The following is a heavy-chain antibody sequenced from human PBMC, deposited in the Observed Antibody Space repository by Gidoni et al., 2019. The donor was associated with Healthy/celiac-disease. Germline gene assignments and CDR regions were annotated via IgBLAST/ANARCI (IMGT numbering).Heavy chain of an antibody. V-gene: IGHV3-21*01. Sequence: EVQLVESGGGLVKPGGSLRLSCAAAGFHFSSYSMNWVRQAPGKGLEWVSSISSSSSYIYYADSVKGRFTISRDKAKNSLYLQMNSLRAEDTAVYYCARGEIAAAGTGDYWGQGTLVTVSS. J-gene: IGHJ4*02. CDR3: ARGEIAAAGTGDY. D-gene: IGHD6-13*01. CDR1: GFHFSSYS. CDR2: ISSSSSYI.